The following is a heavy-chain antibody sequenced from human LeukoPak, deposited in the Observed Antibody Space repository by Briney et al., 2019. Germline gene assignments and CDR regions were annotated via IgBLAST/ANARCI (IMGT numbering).Heavy chain of an antibody. CDR1: GFTFSDYY. V-gene: IGHV3-11*04. CDR2: ITSSGSTI. Sequence: GGSLRLSCAASGFTFSDYYMNWIRQAPRKGLEWVSYITSSGSTIYYADSVKGRFTISRDNAKNSLYLQMNSLRAEDTAVYYCARELNWNLDYWGQGTLVTVSS. J-gene: IGHJ4*02. D-gene: IGHD1-1*01. CDR3: ARELNWNLDY.